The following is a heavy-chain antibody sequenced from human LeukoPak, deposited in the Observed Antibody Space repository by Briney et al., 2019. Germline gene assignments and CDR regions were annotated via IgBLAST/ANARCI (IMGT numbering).Heavy chain of an antibody. V-gene: IGHV3-53*05. Sequence: PGGSLRLSCVASGFAINTNHMNWVRQAPGKELEWVSITYYGGTTYYADSVKGRFTISRDNAKNSLYLQMNSLRVEDMALYYCAKDINRCSGTSCYLGYFDYWGQGTLVTVSS. CDR3: AKDINRCSGTSCYLGYFDY. CDR2: TYYGGTT. CDR1: GFAINTNH. J-gene: IGHJ4*02. D-gene: IGHD2-2*01.